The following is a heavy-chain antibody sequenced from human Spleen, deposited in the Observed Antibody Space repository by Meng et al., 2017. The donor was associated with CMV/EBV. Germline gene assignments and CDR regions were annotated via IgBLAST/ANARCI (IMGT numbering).Heavy chain of an antibody. CDR2: IYYNGST. J-gene: IGHJ4*02. Sequence: SETLSLTCTVSGVSISSSSYYWGWIRQPPGKGLEWIGSIYYNGSTYYNPSLKSRVTISADTSKNQFSLKLRSVAAADTAVYYCATEGPFHYYETNDYYFGVLGFDFWGQGTLVTVSS. CDR3: ATEGPFHYYETNDYYFGVLGFDF. CDR1: GVSISSSSYY. D-gene: IGHD3-22*01. V-gene: IGHV4-39*07.